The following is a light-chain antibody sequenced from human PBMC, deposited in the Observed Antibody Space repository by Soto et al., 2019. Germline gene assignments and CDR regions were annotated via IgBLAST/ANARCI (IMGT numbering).Light chain of an antibody. Sequence: IQITQTPVSLFASVVGGVSITCRASQGIGNALGWYQQKPGKPPKVLIYGASNLQSGVPPRFSGSGSGTDFTLAISSLQPEDSATYYCLQDINYPWTFGQGTKVDIK. CDR3: LQDINYPWT. V-gene: IGKV1-6*01. J-gene: IGKJ1*01. CDR2: GAS. CDR1: QGIGNA.